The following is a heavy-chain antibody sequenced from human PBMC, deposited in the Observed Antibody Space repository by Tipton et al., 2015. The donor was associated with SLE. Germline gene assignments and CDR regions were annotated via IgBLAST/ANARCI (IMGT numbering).Heavy chain of an antibody. CDR3: ASARDHWLVYDY. D-gene: IGHD6-19*01. V-gene: IGHV4-39*07. CDR1: GGSIRSSTNY. CDR2: IYYSGTA. J-gene: IGHJ4*02. Sequence: TLSLTCTVSGGSIRSSTNYWGWIRQPPGKGLEWIGSIYYSGTASYNPSLKSRVTMSVDTSNNQFSLHLSSVTAADTAVYYCASARDHWLVYDYWGQGTLVTVSS.